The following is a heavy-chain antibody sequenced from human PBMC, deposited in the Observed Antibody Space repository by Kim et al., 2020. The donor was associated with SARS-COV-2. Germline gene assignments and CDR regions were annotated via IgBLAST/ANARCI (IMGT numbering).Heavy chain of an antibody. Sequence: YDADPLKGRITHPRDKSNNTLYLQMNSLRAEDTAVYYCAKDYQLLGVFDYWGQGTLVTVSS. V-gene: IGHV3-30*02. J-gene: IGHJ4*02. CDR3: AKDYQLLGVFDY. D-gene: IGHD2-2*01.